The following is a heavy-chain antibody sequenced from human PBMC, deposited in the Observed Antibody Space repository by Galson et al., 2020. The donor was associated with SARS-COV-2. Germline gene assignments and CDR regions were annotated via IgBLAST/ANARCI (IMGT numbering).Heavy chain of an antibody. V-gene: IGHV4-31*03. J-gene: IGHJ5*02. CDR2: IYYSGST. D-gene: IGHD5-12*01. CDR3: AGYGSDTLACGS. Sequence: SETLSLTCTVSGCSINSGDYYWSWIRQHPEKGLEWIGYIYYSGSTYYNPSLKSRVTISINTSNNQFSLRLSSVTAADTARYYSAGYGSDTLACGSWGQGTLVTVSS. CDR1: GCSINSGDYY.